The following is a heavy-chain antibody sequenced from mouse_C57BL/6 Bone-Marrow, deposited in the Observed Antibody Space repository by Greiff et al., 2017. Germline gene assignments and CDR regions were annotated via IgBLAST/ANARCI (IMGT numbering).Heavy chain of an antibody. CDR2: INPYNGGT. Sequence: EVQLQQSGPVLVKPGASVKMSCKASGYTFTDYYMNWVKQSHGKSLEWIGVINPYNGGTSYNQKFKGKATLTVDKSSSTAYMELNSLTSEDSAVYYCARGHYGEGYFDVWGTGTTVTVSS. J-gene: IGHJ1*03. V-gene: IGHV1-19*01. CDR1: GYTFTDYY. D-gene: IGHD1-1*01. CDR3: ARGHYGEGYFDV.